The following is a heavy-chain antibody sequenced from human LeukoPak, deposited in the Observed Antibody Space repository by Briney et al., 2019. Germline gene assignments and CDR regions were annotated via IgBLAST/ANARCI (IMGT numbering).Heavy chain of an antibody. CDR1: GFTFSSYA. CDR2: TSGSGDSS. D-gene: IGHD5-12*01. J-gene: IGHJ5*02. Sequence: GGSLRLSCADPGFTFSSYAMTWVRQAPGEGLEWVSTTSGSGDSSLYAESVKGRFTISRDNSKNTLYLQMNSLRGEDTAVYYCAKGQVASATQVRFDPWGQGTLVTVSS. CDR3: AKGQVASATQVRFDP. V-gene: IGHV3-23*01.